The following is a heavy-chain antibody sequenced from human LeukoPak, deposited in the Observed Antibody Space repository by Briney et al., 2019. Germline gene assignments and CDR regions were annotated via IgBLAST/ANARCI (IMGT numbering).Heavy chain of an antibody. V-gene: IGHV4-38-2*02. J-gene: IGHJ4*02. CDR3: ARGYGGNSGVFDY. D-gene: IGHD4-23*01. CDR1: GYSISSGYY. Sequence: SETLSLTCTVSGYSISSGYYWGWIRQPPGKGLEWIRSIYHSGSTYYNPSLKSRVTISVDTSKNQFSLKLSSVTAADTAVYYCARGYGGNSGVFDYWGQGTLVTVSS. CDR2: IYHSGST.